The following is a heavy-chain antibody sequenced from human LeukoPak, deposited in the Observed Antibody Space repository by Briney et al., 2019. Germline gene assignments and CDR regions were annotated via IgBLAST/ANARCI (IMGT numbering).Heavy chain of an antibody. CDR1: GFTFDDYA. V-gene: IGHV3-9*01. J-gene: IGHJ4*02. CDR2: ISWNSGSI. D-gene: IGHD2-15*01. CDR3: AKVISVRMQAKSSYFDY. Sequence: GGSLRLSCAASGFTFDDYAMHWVRQAPGKGLEWVSGISWNSGSIGYADSVKGRFTISRDNAKNSLYLQMNSLRAEDTALYYCAKVISVRMQAKSSYFDYWGQGTLVTVSS.